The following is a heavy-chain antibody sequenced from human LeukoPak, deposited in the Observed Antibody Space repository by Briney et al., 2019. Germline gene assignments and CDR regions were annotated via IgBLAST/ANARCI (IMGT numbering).Heavy chain of an antibody. Sequence: PGGSLRLSCAASGFTFDDYGMSWVRQAPGKGLEWVSGINWNDGSIGYADSVKGRFTISRDNAKNSLYLQMNSLRAEDTALYHCARWLQLRGYYYYMDVWGKGTTVTVS. J-gene: IGHJ6*03. CDR2: INWNDGSI. V-gene: IGHV3-20*01. CDR3: ARWLQLRGYYYYMDV. CDR1: GFTFDDYG. D-gene: IGHD5-24*01.